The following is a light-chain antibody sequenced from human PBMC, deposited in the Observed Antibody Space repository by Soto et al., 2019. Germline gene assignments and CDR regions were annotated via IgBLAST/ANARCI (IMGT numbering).Light chain of an antibody. CDR2: EVT. J-gene: IGLJ1*01. Sequence: QSVLTQPASVSGSPGQSIAISCTGTSSDVGGYDYVSWYQQHPDKAPKLIIYEVTKRPSGVSNRFSGSKSGNTASLTISGLPPDDEADYYCSSHTSGDTRVFGSGTKVTVL. CDR3: SSHTSGDTRV. CDR1: SSDVGGYDY. V-gene: IGLV2-14*01.